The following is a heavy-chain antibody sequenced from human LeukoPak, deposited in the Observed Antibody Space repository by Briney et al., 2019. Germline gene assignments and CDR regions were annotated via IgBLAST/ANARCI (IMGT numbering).Heavy chain of an antibody. CDR1: GFTFSSYA. D-gene: IGHD2-8*02. Sequence: PGGSLRLSCAASGFTFSSYAMHWVRQAPGKGLEWVAVISYDGSNKYYADSVKGRFTISRDNSKNTLYLQMNSLRVEDTAVYYCARGPPTGGGAYVGDYWGHGTLVTVSS. V-gene: IGHV3-30-3*01. CDR2: ISYDGSNK. CDR3: ARGPPTGGGAYVGDY. J-gene: IGHJ4*01.